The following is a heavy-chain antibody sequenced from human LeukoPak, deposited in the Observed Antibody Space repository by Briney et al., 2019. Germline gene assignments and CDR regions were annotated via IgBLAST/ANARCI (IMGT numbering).Heavy chain of an antibody. Sequence: GALRLSWAASGFTFGGYAMGWFGRAPGKGLEWFSAISGSGGSTYYADSVKGRFTISRDNSKNTLYLQMNSLRAEDTAVYYCAKASQYCDSYYFDYWGQGTLVTVSS. D-gene: IGHD2-21*01. CDR2: ISGSGGST. J-gene: IGHJ4*02. CDR1: GFTFGGYA. CDR3: AKASQYCDSYYFDY. V-gene: IGHV3-23*01.